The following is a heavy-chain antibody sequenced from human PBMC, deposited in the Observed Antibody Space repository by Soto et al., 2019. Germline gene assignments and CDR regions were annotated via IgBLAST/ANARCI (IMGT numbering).Heavy chain of an antibody. V-gene: IGHV4-34*01. CDR3: ASGECSSIYCFTRWALDI. D-gene: IGHD2-2*01. Sequence: QVQLQQWGAGLLKPSETLSLTCAVHGGSFSGYYWTWIRQTPGKGLEWIGEISHSGSTNYNPSLKSRVTMSADPSKSQFSLNLNSVTAADSGVYYCASGECSSIYCFTRWALDIWGQGTVVTVSS. CDR1: GGSFSGYY. J-gene: IGHJ3*02. CDR2: ISHSGST.